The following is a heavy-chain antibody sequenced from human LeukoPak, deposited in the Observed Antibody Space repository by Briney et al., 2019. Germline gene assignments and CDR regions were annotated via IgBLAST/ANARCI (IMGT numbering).Heavy chain of an antibody. J-gene: IGHJ6*04. CDR1: GFTFSSFS. Sequence: QTGGSLRLSCAASGFTFSSFSMNWVRQAPGKGLEWVSYISSSSSTIYYAFSVKGRFTIARDNAKNSLYLQMNSLRAEDTAVYYCAELGITLIGGVWGKGTTVTISS. CDR3: AELGITLIGGV. D-gene: IGHD3-10*02. CDR2: ISSSSSTI. V-gene: IGHV3-48*04.